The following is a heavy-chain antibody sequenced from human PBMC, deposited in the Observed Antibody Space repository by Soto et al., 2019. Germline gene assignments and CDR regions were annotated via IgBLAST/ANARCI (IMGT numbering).Heavy chain of an antibody. Sequence: ETLSLTCTVSGYSISSGYHWAWIRQPPGKGLEWLGSVHYSGNTYYNPSLKSRLTISVDKSKNQFSLNLSSVTAADTAVYYCARQDRVVAEGRWFDPWGQGTLVTVSS. CDR2: VHYSGNT. D-gene: IGHD2-15*01. CDR3: ARQDRVVAEGRWFDP. J-gene: IGHJ5*02. V-gene: IGHV4-38-2*02. CDR1: GYSISSGYH.